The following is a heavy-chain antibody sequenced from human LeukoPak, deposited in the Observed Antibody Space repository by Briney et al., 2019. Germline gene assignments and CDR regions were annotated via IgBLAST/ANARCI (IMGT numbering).Heavy chain of an antibody. CDR2: ISHSGGST. V-gene: IGHV3-23*01. D-gene: IGHD3-10*01. Sequence: GGSLRLSCAGSGFIYSSYAMSWVRQAPGKGLEWVSTISHSGGSTYYADSVKGRFTISRDNSKNTLYLQMNSLRVEDTAEYYCANGGSGLDYFDYWGQGTLVTVSS. CDR1: GFIYSSYA. CDR3: ANGGSGLDYFDY. J-gene: IGHJ4*02.